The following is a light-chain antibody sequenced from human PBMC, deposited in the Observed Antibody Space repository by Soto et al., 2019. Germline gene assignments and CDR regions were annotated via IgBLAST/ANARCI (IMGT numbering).Light chain of an antibody. CDR3: EQYESYWT. V-gene: IGKV1-5*03. Sequence: DIQMTQSPSTLSASVGDRVTITCRASENIGRSLAWYQQKPGKAPKVLIYQASSLDSGVPSRFSGSGSGTEFTLTINTLQPDDFATYYCEQYESYWTFGQGTKV. CDR2: QAS. CDR1: ENIGRS. J-gene: IGKJ1*01.